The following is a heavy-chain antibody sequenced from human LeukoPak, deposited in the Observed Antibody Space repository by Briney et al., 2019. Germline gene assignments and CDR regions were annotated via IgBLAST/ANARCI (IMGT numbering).Heavy chain of an antibody. J-gene: IGHJ4*02. Sequence: SETLSLTCTVSGGSISSYYWSWIRQPPGKGLEWIGYIYYSGSTNYNPSLKSPVTISLDTSKNQFSLKLSSVTAADTAVYYCARAGEDFGWLWFDYWGQGTLVTVSS. V-gene: IGHV4-59*01. D-gene: IGHD3-9*01. CDR1: GGSISSYY. CDR3: ARAGEDFGWLWFDY. CDR2: IYYSGST.